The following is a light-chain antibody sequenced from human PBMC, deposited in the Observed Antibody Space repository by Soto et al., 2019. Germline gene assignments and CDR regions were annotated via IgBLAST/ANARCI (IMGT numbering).Light chain of an antibody. CDR3: QHYNNWPPWT. Sequence: ILMTQSXPXLXASXXXISTFXXXSSQSVSSNLAWYQQKPGQAPRLLIYGASIRATGIPARFSGSGSGTEFTLTISTLQSEDFAIYYCQHYNNWPPWTFGQGTKVDIK. CDR1: QSVSSN. J-gene: IGKJ1*01. CDR2: GAS. V-gene: IGKV3-15*01.